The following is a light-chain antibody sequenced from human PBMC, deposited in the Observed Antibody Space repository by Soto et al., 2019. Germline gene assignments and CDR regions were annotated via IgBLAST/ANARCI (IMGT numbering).Light chain of an antibody. CDR2: GAS. CDR1: QSVSSSY. J-gene: IGKJ4*01. CDR3: HQYDSSPLT. Sequence: SLCPGERASLSCRASQSVSSSYLAWYQQKPGQAPSLLIYGASSRATGIPDRFSGSGSGTDFTLTISRLEPEDFAVYYCHQYDSSPLTFGGGTKVEIK. V-gene: IGKV3-20*01.